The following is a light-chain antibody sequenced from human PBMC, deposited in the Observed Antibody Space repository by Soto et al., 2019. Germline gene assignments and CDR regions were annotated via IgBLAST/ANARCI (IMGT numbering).Light chain of an antibody. Sequence: DIKMTQSPSTLSGSVGDRVTITFRASQTISSWLAWYQQKPGKAPKLLIYKASTLKSGVPSRFSGSGSGTEFTLTISSLQPDDFATYYCQQYNSYPWTFGQGTKVDIK. CDR1: QTISSW. J-gene: IGKJ1*01. CDR3: QQYNSYPWT. CDR2: KAS. V-gene: IGKV1-5*03.